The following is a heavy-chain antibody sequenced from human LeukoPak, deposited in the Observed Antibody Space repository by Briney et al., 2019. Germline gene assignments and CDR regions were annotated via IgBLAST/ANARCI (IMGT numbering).Heavy chain of an antibody. CDR2: VYHTGRL. CDR1: AGSMNSDFHY. D-gene: IGHD2-21*02. CDR3: ARRIVAVTANSDAFDI. Sequence: PSETLSLTCTVSAGSMNSDFHYCSWIRQHAGGGLEWIGYVYHTGRLNYNPSLASRLTISADMSKNQFSLKLTSVTAADTAVYYCARRIVAVTANSDAFDIWGQGTTVTVSS. J-gene: IGHJ3*02. V-gene: IGHV4-31*03.